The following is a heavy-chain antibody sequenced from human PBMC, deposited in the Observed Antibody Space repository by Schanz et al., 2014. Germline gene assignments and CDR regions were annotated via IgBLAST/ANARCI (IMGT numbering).Heavy chain of an antibody. CDR1: GGTFSSDT. CDR2: ITAYNGDT. D-gene: IGHD3-9*01. V-gene: IGHV1-18*01. J-gene: IGHJ6*02. CDR3: ARVQDDILTGSEYYYGMDV. Sequence: VQLEQSGAEVKKPGSSVKVSCKASGGTFSSDTFSWVRQAPGQGLEWMGWITAYNGDTNYALKLQGRVTMTTDTSTSTAYMELRSLRSDDTAVYYCARVQDDILTGSEYYYGMDVWGQGTTVTVSS.